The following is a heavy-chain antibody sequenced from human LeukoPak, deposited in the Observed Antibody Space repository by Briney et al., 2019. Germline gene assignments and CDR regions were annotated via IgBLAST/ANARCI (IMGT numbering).Heavy chain of an antibody. D-gene: IGHD3-22*01. J-gene: IGHJ6*02. V-gene: IGHV4-4*02. CDR3: ARHTYDSSGYYYLWYYYGMDV. CDR1: GGSISSSNW. Sequence: PSGTLSLTCAVSGGSISSSNWWSWVRQPPGKGLEWIGEIYHSGSTNYNPSLKSRVTISVDKSKNQFSLKLSSVTAADTAVYYCARHTYDSSGYYYLWYYYGMDVWGQGTTVTVSS. CDR2: IYHSGST.